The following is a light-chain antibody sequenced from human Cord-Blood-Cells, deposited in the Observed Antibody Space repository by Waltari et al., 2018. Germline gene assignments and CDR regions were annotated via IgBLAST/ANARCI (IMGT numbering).Light chain of an antibody. CDR2: LGS. CDR3: MQALQTPYT. Sequence: DIVMTQSPLSLPVTPGEPASICCRPSQSLLHSNGYNYLDWYLQKPGQSPKLLFYLGSNRASGVPDRFSGRGSGTDFTLKISRVEAEDVGVYYCMQALQTPYTFGQGTKLEIK. J-gene: IGKJ2*01. V-gene: IGKV2-28*01. CDR1: QSLLHSNGYNY.